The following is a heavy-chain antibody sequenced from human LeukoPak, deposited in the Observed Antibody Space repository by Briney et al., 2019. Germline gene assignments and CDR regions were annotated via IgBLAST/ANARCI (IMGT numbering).Heavy chain of an antibody. Sequence: ASVKVSCKASGYTFTGYYMHWVRQAPGQGLEWMGWINPNSGNTNYAQKLQGRVTMTTDTSTSTAYMELRSLRSDDTAVYYCARGSYYYDSSGYLEFEDAFDIWGQGTMVTVSS. CDR1: GYTFTGYY. J-gene: IGHJ3*02. D-gene: IGHD3-22*01. CDR3: ARGSYYYDSSGYLEFEDAFDI. V-gene: IGHV1-18*04. CDR2: INPNSGNT.